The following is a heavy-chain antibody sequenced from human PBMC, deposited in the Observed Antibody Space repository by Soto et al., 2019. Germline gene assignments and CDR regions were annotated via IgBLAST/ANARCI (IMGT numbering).Heavy chain of an antibody. J-gene: IGHJ4*02. V-gene: IGHV4-39*07. CDR1: GGSISSSSYY. Sequence: TSETLSLTCTVSGGSISSSSYYWGWIRQPPGKGLEWIASIHHSGSTNYNPSLKSRVTLSLDTSKNQFSLRLSSVTAADTAVYYCARGRSGSSAFDYWGQGALVTVSS. CDR2: IHHSGST. CDR3: ARGRSGSSAFDY. D-gene: IGHD3-10*01.